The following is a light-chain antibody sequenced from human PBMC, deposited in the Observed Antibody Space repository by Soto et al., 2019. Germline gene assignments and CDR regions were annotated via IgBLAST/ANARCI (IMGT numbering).Light chain of an antibody. Sequence: ERVMTQSPATLSVSLGERVTLSCRASRTISTNLAWYHQRPGQPPSLLIYAASSRATGVPARFSGSGSGTEFTLTISSLQSEDLGVYYCQQDHNWPWTFGQGTKVQIK. V-gene: IGKV3-15*01. CDR1: RTISTN. CDR3: QQDHNWPWT. CDR2: AAS. J-gene: IGKJ1*01.